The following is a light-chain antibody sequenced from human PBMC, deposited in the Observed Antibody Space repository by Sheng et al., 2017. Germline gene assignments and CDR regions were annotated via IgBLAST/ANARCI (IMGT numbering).Light chain of an antibody. J-gene: IGKJ2*01. V-gene: IGKV1-5*03. Sequence: DIQMTQSPATLSASVGDRVTISCRASQSISNWLAWYQQKPGKAPKLLIYEASDLESGVPSRFSGSGSGTEFTLAITSLQPDDSATYYCQHYMMRSTFGQGTKLEIK. CDR3: QHYMMRST. CDR2: EAS. CDR1: QSISNW.